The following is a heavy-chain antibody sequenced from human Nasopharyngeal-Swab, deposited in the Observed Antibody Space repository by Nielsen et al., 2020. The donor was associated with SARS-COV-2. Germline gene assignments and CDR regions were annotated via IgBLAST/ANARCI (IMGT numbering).Heavy chain of an antibody. V-gene: IGHV3-53*01. CDR2: MYAGGDI. Sequence: GGSLRLSCAASGFDVSGNYMSWFRQAPGKGLEWVSVMYAGGDIYYADSVKGRFTISRDSSKNTLYLQMNSLRVEDTALYYCARDPRDVDNQWGQGTLVTVSS. CDR1: GFDVSGNY. CDR3: ARDPRDVDNQ. J-gene: IGHJ4*02. D-gene: IGHD5-24*01.